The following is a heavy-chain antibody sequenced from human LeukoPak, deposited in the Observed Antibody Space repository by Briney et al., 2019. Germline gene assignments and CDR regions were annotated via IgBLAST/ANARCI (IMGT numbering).Heavy chain of an antibody. Sequence: GASVKVSCKASGYTFTGYYMHWVRQAPGQGLEWMGWINPNSGGTNYAQKFQGRVTMTRDTSINTAYMELSRLSSDDTAVYYCARDLSYYGSGSYYFDYWGQGTLVIVSS. CDR3: ARDLSYYGSGSYYFDY. V-gene: IGHV1-2*02. CDR1: GYTFTGYY. J-gene: IGHJ4*02. CDR2: INPNSGGT. D-gene: IGHD3-10*01.